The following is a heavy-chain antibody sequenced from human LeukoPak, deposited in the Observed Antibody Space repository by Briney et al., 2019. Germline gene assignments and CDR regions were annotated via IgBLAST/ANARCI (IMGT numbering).Heavy chain of an antibody. CDR3: ARGGYCSGGSCYPLDH. Sequence: SETLSLTCAVYGGSFSGYYWSWIRQPPGKGLEWIGEINHSGSTNYNPSLKSRVTISVDTSKNQFSLKLSSVTAADTAAYYCARGGYCSGGSCYPLDHWGQGTLVTVSS. J-gene: IGHJ4*02. CDR1: GGSFSGYY. D-gene: IGHD2-15*01. CDR2: INHSGST. V-gene: IGHV4-34*01.